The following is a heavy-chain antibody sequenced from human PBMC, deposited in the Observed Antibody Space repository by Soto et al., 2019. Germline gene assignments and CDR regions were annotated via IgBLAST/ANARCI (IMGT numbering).Heavy chain of an antibody. CDR3: VREARGGGLLLWDC. Sequence: EVQLVESGGGLAQSGGSLRLSCAASGFMFNDYEMNWVRQAPGKGLEWVSYISEGGTTTHYTDSVKGRFTISRDNAKESPYLQMNSLTPEDTATYFWVREARGGGLLLWDCWGQGVVVSVSS. D-gene: IGHD3-16*01. CDR1: GFMFNDYE. CDR2: ISEGGTTT. V-gene: IGHV3-48*03. J-gene: IGHJ4*02.